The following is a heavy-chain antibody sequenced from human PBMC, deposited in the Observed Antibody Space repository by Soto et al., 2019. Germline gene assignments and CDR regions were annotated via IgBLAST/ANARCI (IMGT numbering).Heavy chain of an antibody. Sequence: QVQLQESGPGLVKPSETLSLTCTVSGGAISSYYWSWIRQPPGKGLEWIGYIYYSGSTNYNPSLKSLVTISVDTSKYQFTLKLSSVTAADTAVYYCAGGYGATILWGQGTLVTVSS. CDR2: IYYSGST. CDR1: GGAISSYY. V-gene: IGHV4-59*01. J-gene: IGHJ4*02. D-gene: IGHD5-12*01. CDR3: AGGYGATIL.